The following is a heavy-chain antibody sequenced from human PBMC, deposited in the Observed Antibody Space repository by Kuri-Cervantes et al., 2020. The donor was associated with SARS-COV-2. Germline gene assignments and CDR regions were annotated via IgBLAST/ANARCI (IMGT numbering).Heavy chain of an antibody. D-gene: IGHD6-13*01. J-gene: IGHJ6*02. CDR3: ARVFGYSSSWYHRGMDV. Sequence: SETLSLTCAVSGYSISGGYYWGWIRQPPGKGLEWIGSIYHSGSTYYNPSLKSRVTISVDTSKNQFSLKLSSVTAADTAVYYCARVFGYSSSWYHRGMDVWGQGTTVTVSS. CDR2: IYHSGST. V-gene: IGHV4-38-2*01. CDR1: GYSISGGYY.